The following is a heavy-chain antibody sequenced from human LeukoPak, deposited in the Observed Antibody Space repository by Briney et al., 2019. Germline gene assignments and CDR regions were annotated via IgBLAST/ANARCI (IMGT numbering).Heavy chain of an antibody. D-gene: IGHD6-13*01. CDR3: ASVTGYIKEDYIDY. CDR1: GGSFSSYY. J-gene: IGHJ4*02. V-gene: IGHV4-59*01. Sequence: PSETLSLPCTVSGGSFSSYYWIWLRQPPGKGLEWIGYIYYSGSTNYNPALKRGATISVNTYNNQFSLKLRSVTDADAAVYYCASVTGYIKEDYIDYWGQGTLVTVS. CDR2: IYYSGST.